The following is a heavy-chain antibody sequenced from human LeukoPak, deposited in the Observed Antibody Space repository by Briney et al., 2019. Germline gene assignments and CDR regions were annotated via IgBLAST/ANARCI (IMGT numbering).Heavy chain of an antibody. CDR1: GFTFNSYS. CDR3: ARYQGGGWDV. D-gene: IGHD6-25*01. V-gene: IGHV3-48*04. J-gene: IGHJ6*02. CDR2: ISSSGSIR. Sequence: GGSLRLSCAASGFTFNSYSMNWVRQAPGKGLEWVSYISSSGSIRYYAESLKGRLTISRDNAKNSLYLQMNSLRAEDTAVYYCARYQGGGWDVWGQGTTVTISS.